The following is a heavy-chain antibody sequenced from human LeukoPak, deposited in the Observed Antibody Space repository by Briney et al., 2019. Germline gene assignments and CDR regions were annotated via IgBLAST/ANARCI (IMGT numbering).Heavy chain of an antibody. CDR2: ISAYNGNT. Sequence: ASVKVSCKASGYTLTSYGISWVRQAPGQGLEWMGWISAYNGNTRYAQKLQGRVTMTTDTSTSTVYMELRSLRSDDTAVYYCARDYHRLVGVIGSDYWGQGTLVIVSS. CDR3: ARDYHRLVGVIGSDY. CDR1: GYTLTSYG. J-gene: IGHJ4*02. V-gene: IGHV1-18*01. D-gene: IGHD1-26*01.